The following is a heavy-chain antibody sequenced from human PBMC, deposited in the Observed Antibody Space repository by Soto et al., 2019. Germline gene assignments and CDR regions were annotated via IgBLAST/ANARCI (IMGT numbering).Heavy chain of an antibody. CDR1: GFSFSSYG. Sequence: QVQLVESGGGVVQPGTSLRLSCAASGFSFSSYGMHWVRQAPGKGLEWVAVIWYDGSNEHHTDSVKGRFTISRDNSKNTLYLQMNSLRAEDTAVYYCARNPRPTYGDYADYWGQGTLVTVSS. CDR3: ARNPRPTYGDYADY. CDR2: IWYDGSNE. V-gene: IGHV3-33*01. D-gene: IGHD4-17*01. J-gene: IGHJ4*02.